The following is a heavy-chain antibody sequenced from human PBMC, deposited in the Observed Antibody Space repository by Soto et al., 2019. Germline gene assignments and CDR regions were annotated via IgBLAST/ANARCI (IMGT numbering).Heavy chain of an antibody. CDR3: ARRVYSSSWYSFDY. CDR2: IDPSDSYT. Sequence: PGESLKISCKGSGYSFTSYWISWVRQMPGKGLEWMGRIDPSDSYTNYSPSFQGHVTISADKSISTAYLQWSSLEASDTAMYYCARRVYSSSWYSFDYWGQGTLVTVSS. D-gene: IGHD6-13*01. J-gene: IGHJ4*02. V-gene: IGHV5-10-1*01. CDR1: GYSFTSYW.